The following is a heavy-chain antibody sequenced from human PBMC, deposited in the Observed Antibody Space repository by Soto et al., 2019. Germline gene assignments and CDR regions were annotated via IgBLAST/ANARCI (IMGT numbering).Heavy chain of an antibody. CDR1: GFTFSSYA. V-gene: IGHV3-30-3*01. J-gene: IGHJ4*02. Sequence: GGSLRLSCAASGFTFSSYAMHWVRQAPGKGLEWVAVISYDGSNKYYADSVKGRFTISRDNSKNTLYLQMNSLRAEDTAVYYRARDRQYSGYDTDYWGQGTLVTVSS. CDR2: ISYDGSNK. D-gene: IGHD5-12*01. CDR3: ARDRQYSGYDTDY.